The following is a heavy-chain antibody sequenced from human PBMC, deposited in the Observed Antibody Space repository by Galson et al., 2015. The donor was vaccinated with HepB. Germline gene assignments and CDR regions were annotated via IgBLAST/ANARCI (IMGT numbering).Heavy chain of an antibody. Sequence: SVKVSCKAFGYTFTSYGISWVRQAPGQGLEWMGWISGYNGNTNYAQKFQGRVTMTTDTSTSTAYMELRSLRSDDTAVYYCARDEPPFTIFGVAYGAFDIWGQGTMVIVSS. CDR3: ARDEPPFTIFGVAYGAFDI. CDR1: GYTFTSYG. D-gene: IGHD3-3*01. CDR2: ISGYNGNT. J-gene: IGHJ3*02. V-gene: IGHV1-18*01.